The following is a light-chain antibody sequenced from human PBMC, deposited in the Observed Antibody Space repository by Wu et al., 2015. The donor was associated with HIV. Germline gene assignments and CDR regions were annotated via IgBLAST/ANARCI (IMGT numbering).Light chain of an antibody. Sequence: EIVLTQSPATLSLSPGERATLSCRASQSVSNYLAWYQQKPGQAPRLLIYSTSTRATGIPARFIGSGSGTQFTLTISSMQSEDFAVYYCQQHNNWPLEFTFGPGTKVDI. V-gene: IGKV3-15*01. CDR2: STS. J-gene: IGKJ3*01. CDR3: QQHNNWPLEFT. CDR1: QSVSNY.